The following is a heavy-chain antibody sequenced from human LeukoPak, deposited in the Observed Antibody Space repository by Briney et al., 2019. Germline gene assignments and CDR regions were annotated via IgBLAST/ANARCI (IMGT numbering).Heavy chain of an antibody. CDR3: ARNGGSYRRGYWYFDL. V-gene: IGHV4-59*01. CDR1: GGSISSYY. J-gene: IGHJ2*01. D-gene: IGHD1-26*01. Sequence: SETLSLTCTVSGGSISSYYWSWFRPPPRKGLAWIVYIYYSVSTNYNPSLESLVTISVDTSKNQFSLKLSSVTAADTAVYYCARNGGSYRRGYWYFDLWGRGTLVTVSS. CDR2: IYYSVST.